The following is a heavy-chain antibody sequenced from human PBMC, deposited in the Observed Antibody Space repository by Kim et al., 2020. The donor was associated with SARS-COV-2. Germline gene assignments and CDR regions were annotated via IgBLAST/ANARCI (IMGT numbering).Heavy chain of an antibody. Sequence: GGSLRLSCAASGFSFSNYAMTWVRQAPGKGLQWVSGIGATGDTTDYAESVKGRFTISRDSSKNTLYLQMNSLTGDDTAVYYCARLPRVYSHGASYSLDVWGQGTTVTVSS. J-gene: IGHJ6*02. CDR1: GFSFSNYA. D-gene: IGHD5-18*01. CDR2: IGATGDTT. CDR3: ARLPRVYSHGASYSLDV. V-gene: IGHV3-23*01.